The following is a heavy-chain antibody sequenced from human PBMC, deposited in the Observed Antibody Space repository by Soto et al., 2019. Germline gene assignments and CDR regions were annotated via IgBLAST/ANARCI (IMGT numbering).Heavy chain of an antibody. CDR2: IYKSATT. CDR1: GDSISTVDYF. Sequence: PSATLSLTCSAAGDSISTVDYFWAWIRQPPXQALESIGYIYKSATTYYNPSFESRVAISLDTSKSQFSLNVTSVTAADTAVYFCARGRYCLSGRCFPNWFESWGQGALVTVCS. V-gene: IGHV4-30-4*01. CDR3: ARGRYCLSGRCFPNWFES. D-gene: IGHD2-15*01. J-gene: IGHJ5*01.